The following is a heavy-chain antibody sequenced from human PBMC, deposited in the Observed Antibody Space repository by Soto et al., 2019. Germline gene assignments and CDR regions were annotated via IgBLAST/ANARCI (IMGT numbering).Heavy chain of an antibody. Sequence: DVQLVETGGGLIQPGGSLRLSCAASGFIVSSSYMSWVRQAPGKGLEWVSVIYSAGRTYYADSVKGRFTISRDKSKNTLYLQMISLSAADTAVYYCARCSGWYGQCYFDCWGQGTLVTVSS. V-gene: IGHV3-53*02. CDR1: GFIVSSSY. CDR3: ARCSGWYGQCYFDC. D-gene: IGHD6-13*01. J-gene: IGHJ4*02. CDR2: IYSAGRT.